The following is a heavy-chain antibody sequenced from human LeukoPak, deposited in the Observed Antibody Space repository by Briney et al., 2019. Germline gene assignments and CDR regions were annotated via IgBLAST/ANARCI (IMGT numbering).Heavy chain of an antibody. J-gene: IGHJ4*02. CDR2: INHSGST. Sequence: SETLSLTCAVYGGSFSGYYWSWIRQPPGKGLEWIGEINHSGSTNYNPSLKSRVTISVDTSKNQFSLKLSSVTAADTAVYYCAGGLRYFDWWWGQGTLVTVSS. D-gene: IGHD3-9*01. V-gene: IGHV4-34*01. CDR3: AGGLRYFDWW. CDR1: GGSFSGYY.